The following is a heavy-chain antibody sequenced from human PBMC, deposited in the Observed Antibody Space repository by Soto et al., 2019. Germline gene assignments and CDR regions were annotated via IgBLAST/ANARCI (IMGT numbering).Heavy chain of an antibody. CDR1: GFTFSSYA. V-gene: IGHV3-23*01. CDR2: ISGNGGSA. D-gene: IGHD3-9*01. CDR3: AKDGITDYDILTGPDVFDI. Sequence: QPGGSLRLSCSASGFTFSSYAMSWVRQAPGKGLEWVSVISGNGGSAHYADSVKGRFTISRDNSKNTLYLQMNSLRAEDTAVYYCAKDGITDYDILTGPDVFDIWGQGTMVTVSS. J-gene: IGHJ3*02.